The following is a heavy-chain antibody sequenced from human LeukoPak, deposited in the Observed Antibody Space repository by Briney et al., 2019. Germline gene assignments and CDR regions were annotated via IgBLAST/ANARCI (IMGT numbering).Heavy chain of an antibody. CDR2: IKQDGSEK. CDR3: ARDRGPGIAGNDAFDI. D-gene: IGHD6-13*01. CDR1: GFTFSSYW. Sequence: GGSLRLSCAASGFTFSSYWMSWVRQAPGKGLEWVANIKQDGSEKYYVDSVKGRFTISRDNAKNSLYLQMNSLRAEDTAVYYCARDRGPGIAGNDAFDIWGQGTMVTVSS. J-gene: IGHJ3*02. V-gene: IGHV3-7*01.